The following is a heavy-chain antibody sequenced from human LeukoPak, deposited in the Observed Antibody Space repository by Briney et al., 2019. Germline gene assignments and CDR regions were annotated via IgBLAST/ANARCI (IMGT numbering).Heavy chain of an antibody. J-gene: IGHJ6*02. V-gene: IGHV4-34*01. Sequence: SETLSLTCAVYGGSFSGYYWSWIRQPPGKGLEWIGEINHSGSTNYNPSLKSRVTISVDTSKNQFSLKLSSVTAADTAVYYCARDGTAVVTAFGGYGMDVWGQGTTVTVSS. CDR1: GGSFSGYY. CDR2: INHSGST. D-gene: IGHD2-21*02. CDR3: ARDGTAVVTAFGGYGMDV.